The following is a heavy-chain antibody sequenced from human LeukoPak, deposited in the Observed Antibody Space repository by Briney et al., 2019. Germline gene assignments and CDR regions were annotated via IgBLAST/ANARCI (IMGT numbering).Heavy chain of an antibody. CDR1: GFILSDYN. Sequence: PGRSLRLSCAASGFILSDYNMHWVRQAPGKGLEWLAVISYDGSNKYYADSVKGRFTISRDNSKNTLYLQMNSLRAEETAVYYCARDSSLLGGPKYYFDHWGQGTLVTVSS. J-gene: IGHJ4*02. V-gene: IGHV3-30*04. CDR2: ISYDGSNK. CDR3: ARDSSLLGGPKYYFDH. D-gene: IGHD2-15*01.